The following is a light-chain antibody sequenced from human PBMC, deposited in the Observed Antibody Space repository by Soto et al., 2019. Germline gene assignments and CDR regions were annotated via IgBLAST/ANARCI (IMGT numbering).Light chain of an antibody. CDR3: CSYVGSYSSV. V-gene: IGLV2-11*01. J-gene: IGLJ1*01. CDR2: DVS. Sequence: QSALTQPRSVSGSPGQSVTISCTGTSSDVGGYNYVSWYQQHPGKAPKLMIYDVSERPSGVPDRFSGSKSGSTASLTISGLQPEDEAYYHCCSYVGSYSSVFGTGSKVTVL. CDR1: SSDVGGYNY.